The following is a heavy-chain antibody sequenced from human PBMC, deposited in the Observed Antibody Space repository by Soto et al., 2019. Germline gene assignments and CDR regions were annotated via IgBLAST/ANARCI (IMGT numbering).Heavy chain of an antibody. V-gene: IGHV4-4*02. Sequence: QGHLQESGPGLVKPSETLSLTCAVSGDSIKTETWWSWLRQLPGTWREWIGEIKHTGDSNSNPALRSRASTSVDKTKNQVFLNLRSVSAADTAVYSRAREGRLHWFESWGPGTLVTVSS. CDR2: IKHTGDS. CDR1: GDSIKTETW. J-gene: IGHJ5*01. CDR3: AREGRLHWFES.